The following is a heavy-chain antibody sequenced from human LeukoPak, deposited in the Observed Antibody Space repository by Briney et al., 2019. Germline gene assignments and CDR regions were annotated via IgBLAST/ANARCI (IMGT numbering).Heavy chain of an antibody. CDR2: INHSGST. Sequence: SETLSLTCAVYGGSFNGYYWSWIRQPPGKGLEWIGEINHSGSTNYNPSLKSRVTISVDTSKNQFSLKLSSVTAADTAVYYCARGHYGGNGPVTHWGQGTLVTVSS. V-gene: IGHV4-34*01. J-gene: IGHJ4*02. D-gene: IGHD2-15*01. CDR3: ARGHYGGNGPVTH. CDR1: GGSFNGYY.